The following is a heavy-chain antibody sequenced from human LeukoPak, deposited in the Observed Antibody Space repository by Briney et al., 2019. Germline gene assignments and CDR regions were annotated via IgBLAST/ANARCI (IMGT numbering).Heavy chain of an antibody. Sequence: ASVKVSCKASGYTFTGYYMHWVRQAPGQGLEWMGRITPNSGGTNYAQKFQGRVTMTRDTSISTAYMELSRLRSDDTAVYYCARVRKVVVAATPHNWFDPWGQGTLVTVSS. D-gene: IGHD2-15*01. CDR3: ARVRKVVVAATPHNWFDP. CDR2: ITPNSGGT. V-gene: IGHV1-2*06. J-gene: IGHJ5*02. CDR1: GYTFTGYY.